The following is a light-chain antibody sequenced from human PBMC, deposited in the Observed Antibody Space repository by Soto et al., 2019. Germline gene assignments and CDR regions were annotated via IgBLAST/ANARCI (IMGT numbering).Light chain of an antibody. CDR1: QSISSW. CDR3: QQYNSLWT. V-gene: IGKV1-5*03. CDR2: KAS. Sequence: DIQMTQSPSTLSASVGDRVTITCWASQSISSWLAWYQQKPGKAPKLLIYKASSLESGVPSRFSGSGSGTELTLTISSLQPDDFATYYCQQYNSLWTFGQGTKVEIK. J-gene: IGKJ1*01.